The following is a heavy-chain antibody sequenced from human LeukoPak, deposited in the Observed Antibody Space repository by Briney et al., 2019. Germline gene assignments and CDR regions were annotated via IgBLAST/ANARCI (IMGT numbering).Heavy chain of an antibody. CDR2: VSYDGSDK. Sequence: GGSLRLSCGASGFTFTKYALHWVRQGPGKGLEWVAAVSYDGSDKHYADSVKGRFTISRDNSENTLSLQMNSLRADDTAVYYCARETQQRQLSNPFEIWGQGTMVTVSS. CDR3: ARETQQRQLSNPFEI. V-gene: IGHV3-30-3*01. D-gene: IGHD6-13*01. J-gene: IGHJ3*02. CDR1: GFTFTKYA.